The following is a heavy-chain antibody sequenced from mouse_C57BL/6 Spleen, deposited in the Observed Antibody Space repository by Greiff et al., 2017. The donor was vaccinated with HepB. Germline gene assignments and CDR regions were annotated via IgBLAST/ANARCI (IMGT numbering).Heavy chain of an antibody. CDR2: INPRNGGT. J-gene: IGHJ2*01. D-gene: IGHD1-1*01. Sequence: VQLQQPGTELVKPGASVKMSCKASGYTFTSYWMHWVKQRPGQGLEWIGNINPRNGGTNYNEKFKSKATLTVDKSSSTSYMQLSSLTSEDSAVYYCARWDGSYYFDYWGQGTTLTVSS. V-gene: IGHV1-53*01. CDR3: ARWDGSYYFDY. CDR1: GYTFTSYW.